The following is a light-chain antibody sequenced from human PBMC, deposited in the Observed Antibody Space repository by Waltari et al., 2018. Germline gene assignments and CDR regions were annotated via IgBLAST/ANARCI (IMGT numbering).Light chain of an antibody. Sequence: QSVLTQPPSASGTPGQGVIISCSGSNSNIGSNTVHWYQQLPGTAPKLLLYSNYQRPSGVPARFSGSKSVTSASLAISGLQSEDEADYYCAAWDDSLSGVVFGGGTKLTVL. J-gene: IGLJ2*01. CDR3: AAWDDSLSGVV. CDR2: SNY. V-gene: IGLV1-44*01. CDR1: NSNIGSNT.